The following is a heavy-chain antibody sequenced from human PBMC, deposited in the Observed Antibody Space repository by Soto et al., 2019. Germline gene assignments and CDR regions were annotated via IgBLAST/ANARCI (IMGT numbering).Heavy chain of an antibody. D-gene: IGHD5-18*01. Sequence: QITLKESGPTLVKPTQTLTLTRTFSGFSLSTSGVGVGWIRQPPGKALEWLALIYWDDDKRYSPSLKSRLTITKDTSKNQVVLTMNNMDPVDTATYYCARSGYSHGWADAFDIWGQGTMVTVSS. CDR1: GFSLSTSGVG. J-gene: IGHJ3*02. V-gene: IGHV2-5*02. CDR2: IYWDDDK. CDR3: ARSGYSHGWADAFDI.